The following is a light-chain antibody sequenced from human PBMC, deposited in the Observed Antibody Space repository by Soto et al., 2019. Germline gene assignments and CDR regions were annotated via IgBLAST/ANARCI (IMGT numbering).Light chain of an antibody. CDR3: TSYTTSTTWV. J-gene: IGLJ3*02. V-gene: IGLV2-14*01. Sequence: QSVLTQPASVSGSPGQSITVSCTGTSSDIGAYDYVSWYQQHPGKAPKLIISEVSNRPSGVSNRFSGSKSGSTASLTISGLQAEDEADYYCTSYTTSTTWVFGGGTKLTVL. CDR1: SSDIGAYDY. CDR2: EVS.